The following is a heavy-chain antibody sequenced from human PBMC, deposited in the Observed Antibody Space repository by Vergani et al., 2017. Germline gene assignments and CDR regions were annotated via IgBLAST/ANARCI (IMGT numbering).Heavy chain of an antibody. CDR1: GFSVSNSG. CDR2: IQYDGSDI. V-gene: IGHV3-30*02. J-gene: IGHJ4*02. Sequence: VQVVESGGGVVQPGGSLRLSCVASGFSVSNSGMHWVRQTPGKGLEWVAFIQYDGSDIFYADFVEGRFTISRDNSKNSLYLQMRSLRFDDTAVYYCANEGSANRIRGWLDHWGQGALVTVSS. CDR3: ANEGSANRIRGWLDH. D-gene: IGHD3-10*01.